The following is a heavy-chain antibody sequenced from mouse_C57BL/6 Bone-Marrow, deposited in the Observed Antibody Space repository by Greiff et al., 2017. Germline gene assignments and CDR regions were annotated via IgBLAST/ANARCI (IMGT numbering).Heavy chain of an antibody. J-gene: IGHJ3*01. CDR3: AVLRYQFAY. Sequence: VQLQQSGAELARPGASVKLSCTASGYTFTSYGISWVKQRTGQGLEWIGEIYPRSGNTYYNEKFKGKATLTADKSSSTAYMELRSLTSEDSAVYFCAVLRYQFAYWGQGTLVTVSA. V-gene: IGHV1-81*01. CDR2: IYPRSGNT. CDR1: GYTFTSYG. D-gene: IGHD1-1*01.